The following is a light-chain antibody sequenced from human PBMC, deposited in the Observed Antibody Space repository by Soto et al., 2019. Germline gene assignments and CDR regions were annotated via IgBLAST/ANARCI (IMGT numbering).Light chain of an antibody. V-gene: IGLV1-44*01. CDR2: GHN. CDR1: SSSIGSNT. CDR3: AAWDDSLNGRV. J-gene: IGLJ2*01. Sequence: QSVLTQPPSASGTPGQRVTISCSGSSSSIGSNTVNSYQQLPGTAPKLLIYGHNQRPSGVPDRFSGCNSGTSASLAISGLQSEDEADYYCAAWDDSLNGRVFGGGTKLTVL.